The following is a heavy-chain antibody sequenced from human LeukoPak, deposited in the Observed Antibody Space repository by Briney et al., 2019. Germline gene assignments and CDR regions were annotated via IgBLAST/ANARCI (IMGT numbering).Heavy chain of an antibody. Sequence: SGGSLRLSCATSGFTFSSYAMSWVRQAPGKGLEWVSAISGSGGSTYYADSVKGRFTISRDNSKNTLYLQMNSLRAEDTAIYYCTRDRPNYYGSDGHYYTRDGDYWGQGTLVTVSS. D-gene: IGHD3-22*01. J-gene: IGHJ4*02. CDR2: ISGSGGST. CDR3: TRDRPNYYGSDGHYYTRDGDY. CDR1: GFTFSSYA. V-gene: IGHV3-23*01.